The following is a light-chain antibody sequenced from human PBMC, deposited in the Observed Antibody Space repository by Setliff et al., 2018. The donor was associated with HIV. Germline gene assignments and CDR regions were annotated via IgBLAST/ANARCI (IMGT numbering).Light chain of an antibody. CDR3: QVWDNSSDHPYV. CDR2: YDS. CDR1: NIGSKS. J-gene: IGLJ1*01. V-gene: IGLV3-21*04. Sequence: SYELTQPPSVSVATEKTARITCGGNNIGSKSVHWYQQKPGQAPVLVIYYDSDRPSGIPERFSGSNSGNTATLTISRVEAGDEADYYCQVWDNSSDHPYVFGTGTKVT.